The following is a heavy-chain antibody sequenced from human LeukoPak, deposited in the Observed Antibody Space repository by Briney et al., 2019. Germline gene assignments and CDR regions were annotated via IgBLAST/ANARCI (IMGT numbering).Heavy chain of an antibody. Sequence: GGSLRLSCAASGFTFSSYAMHWVRQAPGKGLECVAVISYDGSNKYYADSVKGRFTISRDNSKNTLYLQMNSLRAEDTAVYYCARDLGIAAAGQTLDYWGQGTLSPSPQ. J-gene: IGHJ4*02. D-gene: IGHD6-13*01. CDR3: ARDLGIAAAGQTLDY. CDR1: GFTFSSYA. V-gene: IGHV3-30-3*01. CDR2: ISYDGSNK.